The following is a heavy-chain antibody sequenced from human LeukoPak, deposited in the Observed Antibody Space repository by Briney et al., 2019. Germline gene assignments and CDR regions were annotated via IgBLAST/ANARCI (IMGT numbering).Heavy chain of an antibody. V-gene: IGHV4-59*01. CDR1: GGSISSYY. D-gene: IGHD3-10*01. CDR2: IYYSGST. J-gene: IGHJ3*02. Sequence: SETLSLTCTVSGGSISSYYWSWIRQPPGKGLEWIGYIYYSGSTNYNPSLKSRVTISVDTSKNQFSLKLSSVTAADTAVYYCARKADYYGSEDAFDIRGQGTMVTVSS. CDR3: ARKADYYGSEDAFDI.